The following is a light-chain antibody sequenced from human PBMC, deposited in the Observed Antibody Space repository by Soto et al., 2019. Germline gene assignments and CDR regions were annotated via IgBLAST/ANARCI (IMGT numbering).Light chain of an antibody. J-gene: IGKJ2*01. CDR1: QSVTSSY. V-gene: IGKV3-20*01. CDR2: GAS. Sequence: EIVLTQSPGALSLSPGERATLYCRASQSVTSSYLAWYQQKPGQAPRLLIYGASSRATGIPDRFSGSGSGTDFTLTISRLEPEDFAVSYCQQYGSSPYTFGQGTKLEIK. CDR3: QQYGSSPYT.